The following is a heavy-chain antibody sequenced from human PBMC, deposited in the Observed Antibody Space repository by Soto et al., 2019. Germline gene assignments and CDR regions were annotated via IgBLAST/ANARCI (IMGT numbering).Heavy chain of an antibody. CDR1: GGSFTGYY. D-gene: IGHD6-13*01. Sequence: QVQLQQWGAGLLKPSETLSLTCAVNGGSFTGYYGSWIRQSPGKGLEWIGEISHSGRTNYNPSLKSRLTISVDTSKNQFSLKVSSVTAADTGMYYCARNGGSTWYYFDSWGQGTVVTVSS. J-gene: IGHJ4*02. V-gene: IGHV4-34*01. CDR3: ARNGGSTWYYFDS. CDR2: ISHSGRT.